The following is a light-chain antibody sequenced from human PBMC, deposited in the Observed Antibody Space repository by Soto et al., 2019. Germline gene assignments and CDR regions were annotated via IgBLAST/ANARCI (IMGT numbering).Light chain of an antibody. CDR2: GAS. CDR1: QSVSSSY. Sequence: EIVLTQSPGTLSLSPGERATLSCRASQSVSSSYLAWYQQKPGQAPRLLIYGASSMATGIPDRFSGSGSGTNLTLTISRLEPEDFVVCCCQQNSSSPPYPFGQGTKLEIK. V-gene: IGKV3-20*01. J-gene: IGKJ2*01. CDR3: QQNSSSPPYP.